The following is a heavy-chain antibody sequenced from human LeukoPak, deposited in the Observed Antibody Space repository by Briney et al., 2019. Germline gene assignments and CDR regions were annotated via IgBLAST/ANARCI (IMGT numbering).Heavy chain of an antibody. CDR3: ARLYCSGANCYPIYGDPFDY. CDR1: GYTFATYG. Sequence: ASVKVSCKASGYTFATYGISWFRQAPGQGLEWMGWISGYNGNTNHAQKFQGRVTMTTDTSTSTAYMELRSLRSDDTAVYYCARLYCSGANCYPIYGDPFDYWGQGILVTVPS. D-gene: IGHD2-15*01. V-gene: IGHV1-18*01. CDR2: ISGYNGNT. J-gene: IGHJ4*02.